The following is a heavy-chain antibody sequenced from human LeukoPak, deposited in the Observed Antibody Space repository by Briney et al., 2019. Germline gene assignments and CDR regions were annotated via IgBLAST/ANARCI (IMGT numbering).Heavy chain of an antibody. CDR3: ATGESEYSGSYENY. D-gene: IGHD1-26*01. Sequence: GASVKVSCKVSGYTLTELSMHWVRQALGKGLEWMGGFDPEDGETIYAQKFQGRVTMTEDTSTDTAYMELSSLRSEDTAVYYCATGESEYSGSYENYWGQGTLVTVSS. CDR1: GYTLTELS. J-gene: IGHJ4*02. CDR2: FDPEDGET. V-gene: IGHV1-24*01.